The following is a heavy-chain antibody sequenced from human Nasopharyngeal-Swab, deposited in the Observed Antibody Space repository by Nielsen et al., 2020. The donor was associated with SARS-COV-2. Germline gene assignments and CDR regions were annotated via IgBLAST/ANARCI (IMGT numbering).Heavy chain of an antibody. J-gene: IGHJ6*03. Sequence: SLKISCAASGFTFDDYAMHWVRQAPGKGLEWVSGLSWNSGSIGYADSVKGRFTISRDNAKNSLYLQMNSLRAEDTALYYCAKDSSPAAADYYYMDVWGKGTTVTVSS. D-gene: IGHD2-2*01. CDR3: AKDSSPAAADYYYMDV. CDR2: LSWNSGSI. CDR1: GFTFDDYA. V-gene: IGHV3-9*01.